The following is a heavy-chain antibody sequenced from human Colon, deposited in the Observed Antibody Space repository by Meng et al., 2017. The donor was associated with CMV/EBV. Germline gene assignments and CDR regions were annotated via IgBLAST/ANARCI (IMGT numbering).Heavy chain of an antibody. CDR3: ARDRSEAIDY. CDR2: ISSSGNTI. J-gene: IGHJ4*02. Sequence: GGSLRLSCTASGFTFSSYEMNWVRQAPGKGLEWVSYISSSGNTIYYADSVKGRFTISRDNAKNSLYLQMNSLRAEDTAVYYCARDRSEAIDYWGQGTLVTVSS. CDR1: GFTFSSYE. V-gene: IGHV3-48*03.